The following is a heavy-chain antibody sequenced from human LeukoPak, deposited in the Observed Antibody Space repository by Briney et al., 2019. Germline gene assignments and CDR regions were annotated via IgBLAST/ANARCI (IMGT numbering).Heavy chain of an antibody. V-gene: IGHV3-74*01. Sequence: GGSLRLSCAASGFTFSNYWMHWVRQVPGKGLVWVSRIGTDGSGTTYADYVKGRFTISRDNARNTLYLQMNSLRAEDTAVYYCARDKYGGNSSAFDTWGQGTLVTVSS. CDR1: GFTFSNYW. J-gene: IGHJ3*02. D-gene: IGHD4-23*01. CDR3: ARDKYGGNSSAFDT. CDR2: IGTDGSGT.